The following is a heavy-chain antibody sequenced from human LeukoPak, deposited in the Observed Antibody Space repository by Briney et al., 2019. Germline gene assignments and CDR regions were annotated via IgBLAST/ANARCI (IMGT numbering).Heavy chain of an antibody. D-gene: IGHD6-19*01. CDR3: ARNSGGFENDFDY. CDR2: ISYDGSNK. CDR1: GFTFSSYA. J-gene: IGHJ4*02. Sequence: GGSLRLSCSASGFTFSSYAMHWVRQAPGKGLEWVAVISYDGSNKYYADSVKGRFTISRDNSKNTLYLQMNSLRAEDTAVYYCARNSGGFENDFDYWGQGTLVTVSS. V-gene: IGHV3-30-3*01.